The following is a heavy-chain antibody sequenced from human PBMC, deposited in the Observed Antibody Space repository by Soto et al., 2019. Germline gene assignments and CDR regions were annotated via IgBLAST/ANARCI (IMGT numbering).Heavy chain of an antibody. CDR2: IYYSGST. CDR1: GGSINNGDYY. Sequence: PSETLSLTCAVSGGSINNGDYYWSWIRQPPGKGLEWIGYIYYSGSTYVNPSLKSRLSMSLDTSKKQFSLKLSSVSAADTAVYYCGRGSSNDRSFGFDCWGQGAMVTVSS. J-gene: IGHJ4*02. CDR3: GRGSSNDRSFGFDC. D-gene: IGHD3-22*01. V-gene: IGHV4-30-4*02.